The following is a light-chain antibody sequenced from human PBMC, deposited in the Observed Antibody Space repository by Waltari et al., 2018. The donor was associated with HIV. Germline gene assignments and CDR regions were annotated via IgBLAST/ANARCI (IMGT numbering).Light chain of an antibody. J-gene: IGLJ2*01. CDR3: AAWDDSLRGV. CDR1: SSNIGRNY. V-gene: IGLV1-47*01. CDR2: RNN. Sequence: QSVLTQPPSASGTPGQRVTISCSGSSSNIGRNYVCWYQQLPGTAPKLLIYRNNQRPSGVPDRFSGSKSGTSASLAISGLRSEDEGDYYCAAWDDSLRGVFGGGTKLTVL.